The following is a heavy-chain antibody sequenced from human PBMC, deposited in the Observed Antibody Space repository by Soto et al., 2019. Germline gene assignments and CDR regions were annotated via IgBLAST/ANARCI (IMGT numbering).Heavy chain of an antibody. CDR1: GYTFTSYA. CDR3: ARDPGEQQLRNAFDT. J-gene: IGHJ3*02. Sequence: VASVKVSCKASGYTFTSYAMHWVRQAPGQRLEWMGWINAGNGNTKYSQKFQGRVTITRDTSASTAYMELGSLRSEDTAVYYCARDPGEQQLRNAFDTWGQGTMVPSPQ. CDR2: INAGNGNT. V-gene: IGHV1-3*01. D-gene: IGHD6-13*01.